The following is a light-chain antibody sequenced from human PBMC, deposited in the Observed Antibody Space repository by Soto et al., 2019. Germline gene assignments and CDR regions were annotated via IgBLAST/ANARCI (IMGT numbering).Light chain of an antibody. CDR3: QHLDGDRLYT. Sequence: DIQLTQSPSFLSASVGDRVTVTCRASQVINNYLAWYQQKPGKAPKLLIYAASTLQLGVPSRFSGSGSGTEFTLPINSLQPADFATYFCQHLDGDRLYTFGQGTKLDI. CDR1: QVINNY. CDR2: AAS. V-gene: IGKV1-9*01. J-gene: IGKJ2*01.